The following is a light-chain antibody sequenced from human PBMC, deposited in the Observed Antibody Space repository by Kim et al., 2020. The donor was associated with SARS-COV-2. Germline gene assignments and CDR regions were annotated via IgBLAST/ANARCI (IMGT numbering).Light chain of an antibody. CDR3: GTWDSSLSAVV. V-gene: IGLV1-51*01. Sequence: QSVLTQPPSVSAAPGQKVTISCSGGSSNIGNNYVSWYQQFPGTAPKLLIYDNNKRPSGIPDRFSGSKSGTSATLGITGLQTGDEADYYCGTWDSSLSAVVFGGGTQRTVL. CDR2: DNN. CDR1: SSNIGNNY. J-gene: IGLJ3*02.